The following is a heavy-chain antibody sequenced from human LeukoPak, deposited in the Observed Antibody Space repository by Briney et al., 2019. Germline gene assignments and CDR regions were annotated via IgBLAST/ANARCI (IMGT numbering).Heavy chain of an antibody. CDR3: AIQTGDWPFDI. CDR2: INHSGST. D-gene: IGHD3/OR15-3a*01. CDR1: GGSFSGYY. Sequence: PETPSLTCAVYGGSFSGYYWSWICQPPGKGLEWIGEINHSGSTNYNPSLKSRVTISADTSKSQFSLKVSSVTAADTAVYYCAIQTGDWPFDIWGKGTMVNVSS. J-gene: IGHJ3*02. V-gene: IGHV4-34*01.